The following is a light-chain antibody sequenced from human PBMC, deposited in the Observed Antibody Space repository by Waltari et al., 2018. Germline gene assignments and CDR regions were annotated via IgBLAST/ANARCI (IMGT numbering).Light chain of an antibody. CDR2: EDT. V-gene: IGLV3-10*01. CDR3: YSTDYTGNYWV. J-gene: IGLJ3*02. Sequence: SYELTQPPSVSVSPGHTARITCPGEALPNQYAYWYRQKSGQAPVLVIYEDTKRPSGIPERFSASNSGAVATLTITGAQVEDEADYYCYSTDYTGNYWVFGGGTKLTVL. CDR1: ALPNQY.